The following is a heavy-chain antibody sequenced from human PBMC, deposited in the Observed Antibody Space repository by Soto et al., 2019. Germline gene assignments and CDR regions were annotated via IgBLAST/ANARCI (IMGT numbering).Heavy chain of an antibody. D-gene: IGHD5-18*01. CDR1: GFSFSNYA. V-gene: IGHV3-23*01. CDR3: VKHLGASSYGSCRWLDP. Sequence: EVQLLESGGGLVQPGGSLRLSCAASGFSFSNYAMGWVRQAPGKGLEWVSGTSGSGVGTYYTDSVKGRFSISRDNSTNTLYLQLNNLRADDTALEYCVKHLGASSYGSCRWLDPWGQGTLVTVSS. CDR2: TSGSGVGT. J-gene: IGHJ5*02.